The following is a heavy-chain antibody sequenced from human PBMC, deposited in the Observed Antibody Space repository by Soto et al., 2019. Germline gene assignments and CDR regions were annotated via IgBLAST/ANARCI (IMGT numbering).Heavy chain of an antibody. D-gene: IGHD3-10*01. CDR3: GRFCFAELPDTTHSPRTAYYFRY. Sequence: QVQLQESGPGLVKPSQTLSLTCAVSGGSISSGGYYWGWIRQHPGKGLEWIGYIYYSGSTYYNTPLKSRVTISVDTSKHQFSLKLSSVTAADTAVYYRGRFCFAELPDTTHSPRTAYYFRYWGQGTLVTVFS. CDR2: IYYSGST. CDR1: GGSISSGGYY. J-gene: IGHJ4*02. V-gene: IGHV4-31*11.